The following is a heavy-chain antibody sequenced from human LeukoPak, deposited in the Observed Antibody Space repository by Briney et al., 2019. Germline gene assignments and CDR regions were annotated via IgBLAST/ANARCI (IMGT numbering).Heavy chain of an antibody. CDR3: ARGTRRLYGDSGYYYGEFDY. Sequence: PSETLSLTCTVSGDSFSSVTDYWAWIRQPPGKGLEWIASGDYSGGTYYNPSLESRVAISADMSKNQFSLKLTSVTGADTAVYYCARGTRRLYGDSGYYYGEFDYWGQGPLVIVSS. V-gene: IGHV4-39*07. CDR1: GDSFSSVTDY. D-gene: IGHD3-22*01. CDR2: GDYSGGT. J-gene: IGHJ4*02.